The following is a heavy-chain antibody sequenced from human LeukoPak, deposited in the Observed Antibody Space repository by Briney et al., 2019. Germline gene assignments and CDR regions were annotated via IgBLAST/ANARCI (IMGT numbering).Heavy chain of an antibody. CDR2: IYYSGST. Sequence: SETLSLTCTVSGGSISSYYWSWTRQPPGKGLEWIGYIYYSGSTNYNPSLKSRVTISVDTSKNQFSLKLSSVTAADTAVYYCARAGLGYCSSTSCYYFDYWGQGTLVTVSS. CDR1: GGSISSYY. CDR3: ARAGLGYCSSTSCYYFDY. J-gene: IGHJ4*02. V-gene: IGHV4-59*01. D-gene: IGHD2-2*01.